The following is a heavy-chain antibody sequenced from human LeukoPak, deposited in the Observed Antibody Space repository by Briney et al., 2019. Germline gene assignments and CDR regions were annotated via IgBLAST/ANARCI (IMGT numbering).Heavy chain of an antibody. CDR3: ARLAGNNWLDP. Sequence: GESLKISCQSSGHGFASYWIGWVRPMPGQGLEWMGIIYPGDSDTRYSPSFEGQVTISVDKSITTAYLQWTSLKASDTAMYYCARLAGNNWLDPWGQGTLVTVSS. V-gene: IGHV5-51*01. CDR1: GHGFASYW. J-gene: IGHJ5*02. CDR2: IYPGDSDT.